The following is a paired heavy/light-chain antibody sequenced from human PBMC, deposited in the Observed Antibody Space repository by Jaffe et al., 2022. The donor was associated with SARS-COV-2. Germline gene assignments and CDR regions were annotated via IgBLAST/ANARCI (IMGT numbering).Light chain of an antibody. CDR1: SGHSSYA. CDR3: QTWGPGVHWV. V-gene: IGLV4-69*01. Sequence: QVVLTQSPSASASLGASVKLTCTLSSGHSSYAIAWHQQQPEKGPRFLMKVNTDGSHIKGDGTPDRFSGSSSGAERYLIISSLQSEDEADYYCQTWGPGVHWVFGGGTKLTVL. J-gene: IGLJ3*02. CDR2: VNTDGSH.
Heavy chain of an antibody. CDR2: ISYDGSEK. D-gene: IGHD6-19*01. CDR3: ARDPTVAGTELYFDY. J-gene: IGHJ4*02. V-gene: IGHV3-30*04. Sequence: QVQLVESGGGVVQPRRSLRLSCAASEFTFSTYAMHWVRQAPGKGLEWVAVISYDGSEKYYADSVKGRFTISRDNSKNAVYLQMSSLRAEDTAIYYCARDPTVAGTELYFDYWGQGTLVTVSS. CDR1: EFTFSTYA.